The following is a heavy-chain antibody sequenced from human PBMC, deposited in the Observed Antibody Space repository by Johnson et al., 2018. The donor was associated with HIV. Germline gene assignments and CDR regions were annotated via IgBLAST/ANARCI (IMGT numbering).Heavy chain of an antibody. V-gene: IGHV3-66*01. CDR3: ARGGAYCGGDCYHAFDI. J-gene: IGHJ3*02. CDR2: IYSGGST. D-gene: IGHD2-21*02. CDR1: GFTVSSNY. Sequence: VQLVESGGGLVQPGGSLRLSCAASGFTVSSNYMSWVRQAPGKGLEWVSVIYSGGSTYYPDSVKGRFTISRDNSKNTLYVQMNSLRAEDTALYYCARGGAYCGGDCYHAFDIWGQGTMVTVSS.